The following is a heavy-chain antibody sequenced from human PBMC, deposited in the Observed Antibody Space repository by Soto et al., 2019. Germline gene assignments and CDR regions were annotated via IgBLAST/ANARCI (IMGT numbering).Heavy chain of an antibody. CDR3: AKDPIAAAGRHSPTFDY. D-gene: IGHD6-13*01. CDR2: ISYDGSNK. CDR1: GFTFSSYG. Sequence: QVQLVESGGGVVQPGRSLRLSCAASGFTFSSYGMHWVRQAPGKGLEWVAVISYDGSNKYYADSVKGRFTISRDNSKNTLDLQMNSLRAEDTAVYYCAKDPIAAAGRHSPTFDYWGQGTLVTVSS. J-gene: IGHJ4*02. V-gene: IGHV3-30*18.